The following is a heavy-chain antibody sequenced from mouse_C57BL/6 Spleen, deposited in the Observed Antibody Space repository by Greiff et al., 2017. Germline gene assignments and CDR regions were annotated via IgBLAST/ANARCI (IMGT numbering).Heavy chain of an antibody. CDR3: VRHRSLTTVVADWYFDV. CDR2: IRSKSNNYAT. Sequence: EADGGLVQPKGSLKLSCAASGFSFNTYAMNWVRQAPGKGLEWVARIRSKSNNYATYYADSVKDRFTISRDDSESMLYLQMNNLKTEDTAMYYCVRHRSLTTVVADWYFDVWGTGTTVTVSS. CDR1: GFSFNTYA. D-gene: IGHD1-1*01. J-gene: IGHJ1*03. V-gene: IGHV10-1*01.